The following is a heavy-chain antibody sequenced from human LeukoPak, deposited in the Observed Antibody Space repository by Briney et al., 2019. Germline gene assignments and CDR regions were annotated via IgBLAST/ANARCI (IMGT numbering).Heavy chain of an antibody. J-gene: IGHJ3*02. CDR1: GFTFSSYS. V-gene: IGHV3-21*01. Sequence: PGGSLRLSCAASGFTFSSYSMNWVRRAPGKGLEWVSSISSSSSYIYYADSVKGRFTISRDNAKKSLFLEMNSLRGEDTAVYYCVRGYSNYGYAFDMWGQGTMVTVSS. D-gene: IGHD4-11*01. CDR3: VRGYSNYGYAFDM. CDR2: ISSSSSYI.